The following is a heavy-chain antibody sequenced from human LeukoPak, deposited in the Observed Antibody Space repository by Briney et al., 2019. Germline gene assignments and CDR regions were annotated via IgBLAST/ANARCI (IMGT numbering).Heavy chain of an antibody. CDR2: INHSGST. CDR3: ARAWGGSGKFDY. V-gene: IGHV4-34*01. J-gene: IGHJ4*02. Sequence: SETLSLTCAAYGGSFSGYYWSWIRQPPGKGLEWIGEINHSGSTNYNPSLKSRVTISVDTSKNQFSLKLSSVTAADTAVYYCARAWGGSGKFDYWGQGTLVTVSS. CDR1: GGSFSGYY. D-gene: IGHD3-16*01.